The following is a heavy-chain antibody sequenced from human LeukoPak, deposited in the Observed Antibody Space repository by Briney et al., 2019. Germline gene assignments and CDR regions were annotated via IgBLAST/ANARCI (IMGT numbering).Heavy chain of an antibody. V-gene: IGHV4-61*01. J-gene: IGHJ6*03. CDR1: GGSISSSSYY. D-gene: IGHD2-15*01. Sequence: SETLSLTCTVSGGSISSSSYYWSWIRQPPGKGLEWIGYIYYSGSTNYNPSLKSRVTISVDTSKNQFSLKLSSVTAADTAVYYCARAGCSGGSCYRGYYYYYMDVWGKGTTVTVSS. CDR2: IYYSGST. CDR3: ARAGCSGGSCYRGYYYYYMDV.